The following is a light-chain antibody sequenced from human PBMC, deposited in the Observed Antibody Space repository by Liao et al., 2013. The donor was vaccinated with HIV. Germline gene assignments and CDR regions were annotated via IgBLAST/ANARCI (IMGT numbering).Light chain of an antibody. V-gene: IGLV3-21*04. CDR2: YDS. J-gene: IGLJ1*01. Sequence: SYELTQPPSVSVAPGKTARITCGADSIGSNSVHWYQQKTGQAPVVVIYYDSDRPSGIPERFSGSNSGNTATLTISRVEAGDEADYYCQVWHSSSDHLYVFGSGTKVTVL. CDR3: QVWHSSSDHLYV. CDR1: SIGSNS.